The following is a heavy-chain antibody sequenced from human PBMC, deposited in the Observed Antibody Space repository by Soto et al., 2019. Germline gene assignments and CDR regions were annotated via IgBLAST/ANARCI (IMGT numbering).Heavy chain of an antibody. CDR3: ARAYYDFWRGYNYYYYGMEV. CDR1: GGSFSGYY. V-gene: IGHV4-34*01. Sequence: PSETLSLTCAVYGGSFSGYYWSWIRQPPGKGLEWIGEINHSGSTNYNPSLKSRVTISVDTSKNQFSLKLSSVTAAHTAVSYCARAYYDFWRGYNYYYYGMEVWGQGTRVTVAS. CDR2: INHSGST. J-gene: IGHJ6*02. D-gene: IGHD3-3*01.